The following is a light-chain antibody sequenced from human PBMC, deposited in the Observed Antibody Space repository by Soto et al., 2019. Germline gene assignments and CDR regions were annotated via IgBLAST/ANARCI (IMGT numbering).Light chain of an antibody. CDR1: SSDVGGYNF. CDR3: SSYAGSNIVV. J-gene: IGLJ2*01. CDR2: EVS. V-gene: IGLV2-8*01. Sequence: QSALTQPPSESASPGQSVTISCTGTSSDVGGYNFVSWYQQHPGKAPKLMIYEVSERPSGVPDRFSGSKSGNTASLTVSGLQAEDEADYYCSSYAGSNIVVFGGGTKVTVL.